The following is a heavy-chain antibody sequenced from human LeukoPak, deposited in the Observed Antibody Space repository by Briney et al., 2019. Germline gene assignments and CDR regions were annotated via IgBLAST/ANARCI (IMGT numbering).Heavy chain of an antibody. J-gene: IGHJ4*02. CDR2: IKQDGSEK. Sequence: GGSLRLSCAASGFTFSSVWMSCVRQAPGKGLEWVANIKQDGSEKYYLDSVKGRFTISRDNAKNSVYLQMNSLRVEDTAVYYCACVTPDYWGQGTLVTVSS. CDR1: GFTFSSVW. CDR3: ACVTPDY. D-gene: IGHD5/OR15-5a*01. V-gene: IGHV3-7*01.